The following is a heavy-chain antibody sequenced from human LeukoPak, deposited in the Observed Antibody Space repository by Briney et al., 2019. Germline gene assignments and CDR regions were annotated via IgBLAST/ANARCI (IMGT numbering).Heavy chain of an antibody. Sequence: GESLKISCQGSGYSFTSYWIGWVRQMPGKGLEWMGIIYPGDSDTRYSPSFQGQVTISADKSISTAYLQWSSLKASDTAMYYCARRIAVAGTVAFDIWFQGTMVTVSS. J-gene: IGHJ3*02. CDR3: ARRIAVAGTVAFDI. CDR1: GYSFTSYW. V-gene: IGHV5-51*01. CDR2: IYPGDSDT. D-gene: IGHD6-19*01.